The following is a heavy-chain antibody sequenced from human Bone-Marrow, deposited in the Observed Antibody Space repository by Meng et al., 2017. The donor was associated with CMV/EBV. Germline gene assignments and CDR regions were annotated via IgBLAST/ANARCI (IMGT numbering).Heavy chain of an antibody. J-gene: IGHJ3*01. Sequence: ASVKVSCKTSGYSFTGYYIHWVRQAPGQGLEWMGWINPNSAGTNYAQKFQGRVTMTRDTSIRTAYMELIRLTSDDTAVYYCARDSAVEVPPAIVPLEAFDLWGQGTIVTVSS. D-gene: IGHD2-2*01. V-gene: IGHV1-2*02. CDR3: ARDSAVEVPPAIVPLEAFDL. CDR1: GYSFTGYY. CDR2: INPNSAGT.